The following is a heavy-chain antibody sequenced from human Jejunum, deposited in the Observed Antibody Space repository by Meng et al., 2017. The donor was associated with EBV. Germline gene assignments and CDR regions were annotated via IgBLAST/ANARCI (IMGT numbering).Heavy chain of an antibody. CDR2: MNSNTGNT. V-gene: IGHV1-8*01. J-gene: IGHJ5*02. CDR1: GYTFTSHD. D-gene: IGHD3-10*01. Sequence: QVQRVQAGAGVKKPGASVKVSCKASGYTFTSHDINWVRQAAGQGLEWMGWMNSNTGNTGYAQKFQGRVSMTRDTSISTAYMELSSLKSEDTAVYYCMRGFGAGGRDWFNPWGQGTLVTVSS. CDR3: MRGFGAGGRDWFNP.